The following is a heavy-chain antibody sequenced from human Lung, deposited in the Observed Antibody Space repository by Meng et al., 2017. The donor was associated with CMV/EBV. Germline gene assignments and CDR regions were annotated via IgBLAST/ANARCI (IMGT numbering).Heavy chain of an antibody. Sequence: GESXKISCAASGFSFRSYSMNWVRLTPGKGLEWVASISRDSAYIFYADSVKGRFTISRDNAKNSLYLQMNSLRAEDTALYYCARDPHEGDIVVAPGVWGQGXTVTVSS. CDR1: GFSFRSYS. D-gene: IGHD2-2*01. J-gene: IGHJ6*02. CDR3: ARDPHEGDIVVAPGV. V-gene: IGHV3-21*01. CDR2: ISRDSAYI.